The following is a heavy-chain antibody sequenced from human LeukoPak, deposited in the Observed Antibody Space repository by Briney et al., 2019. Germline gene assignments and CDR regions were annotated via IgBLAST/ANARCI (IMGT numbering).Heavy chain of an antibody. J-gene: IGHJ6*03. CDR3: ARTFSPRSAAGMGYYYYYMDV. CDR2: INPSGGST. D-gene: IGHD6-13*01. Sequence: ASVKVSCKASGYTFTSYYMHWVRQAPGQGLEWMGIINPSGGSTSYAQKFQGRVTMTRDTSTSTVYMELSSLRSEDTAVYYCARTFSPRSAAGMGYYYYYMDVWGRGTTITVSS. CDR1: GYTFTSYY. V-gene: IGHV1-46*01.